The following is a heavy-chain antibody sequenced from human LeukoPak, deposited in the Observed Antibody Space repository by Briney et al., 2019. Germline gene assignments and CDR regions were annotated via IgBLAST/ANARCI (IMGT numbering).Heavy chain of an antibody. J-gene: IGHJ4*02. CDR3: ARVGPFGVVTYFDY. D-gene: IGHD3-3*01. CDR1: GFTFSSYW. Sequence: GGSLRLSCAASGFTFSSYWMSWVRQAPGKGLEWVANIKQDGSERYYVDSVKGRFTISRDNAKNSLYLQMNSLRAEDTAVYYCARVGPFGVVTYFDYWGQGTLVTVSS. V-gene: IGHV3-7*01. CDR2: IKQDGSER.